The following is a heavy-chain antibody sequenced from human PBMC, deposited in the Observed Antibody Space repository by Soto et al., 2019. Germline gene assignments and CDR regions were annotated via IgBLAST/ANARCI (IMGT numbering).Heavy chain of an antibody. CDR3: AXGSEWGDYEEPLSWFDP. CDR2: ISAYNGNT. V-gene: IGHV1-18*01. CDR1: GYTFTSYG. Sequence: GASVKVSCKASGYTFTSYGISWVRQAPGQGLEWMGWISAYNGNTNYAQKLQGRVTMTTDTSTSTAYMELRSLRSDDTAVYYCAXGSEWGDYEEPLSWFDPWGQGTLVTVSS. D-gene: IGHD4-17*01. J-gene: IGHJ5*02.